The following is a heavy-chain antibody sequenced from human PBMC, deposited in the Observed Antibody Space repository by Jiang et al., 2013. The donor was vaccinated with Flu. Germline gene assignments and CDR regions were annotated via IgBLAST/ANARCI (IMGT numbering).Heavy chain of an antibody. CDR3: ARTRLQYYYDSSGYYFDY. V-gene: IGHV3-33*01. CDR1: GFTFSSYG. D-gene: IGHD3-22*01. CDR2: IWYDGSNK. J-gene: IGHJ4*02. Sequence: RLSCAASGFTFSSYGMHWVRQAPGKGLEWVAVIWYDGSNKYYADSVKGRFTISRDNSKNTLYLQMNSLRAEDTAVYYCARTRLQYYYDSSGYYFDYWGQGTLVTVSS.